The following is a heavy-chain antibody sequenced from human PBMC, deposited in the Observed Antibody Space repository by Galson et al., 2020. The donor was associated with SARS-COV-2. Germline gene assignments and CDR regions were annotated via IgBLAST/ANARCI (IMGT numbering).Heavy chain of an antibody. Sequence: SETLSLTCTVSGGSISSGGYYWSWIRQHPGKGLEWIGYIYYSGSTYYNPSLKSRVTISVDTSKNQFSLKLSSVTAADTAVYYCARVWFGELDAFDIWGQGTMVTVSS. CDR3: ARVWFGELDAFDI. CDR1: GGSISSGGYY. D-gene: IGHD3-10*01. CDR2: IYYSGST. J-gene: IGHJ3*02. V-gene: IGHV4-31*03.